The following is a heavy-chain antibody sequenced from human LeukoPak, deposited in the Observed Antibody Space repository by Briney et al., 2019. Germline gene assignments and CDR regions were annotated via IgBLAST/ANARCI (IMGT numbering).Heavy chain of an antibody. CDR1: GGSISSSSYY. J-gene: IGHJ4*02. CDR2: IYYSGST. Sequence: SETLSLTCTVSGGSISSSSYYWGWIRQPPGKGLEWIGSIYYSGSTYYNPSLKSRVTISVDTSKNQFSLKLSSVTAADTAVYYCAREGSSGPPPHWGQGTLVTVSS. CDR3: AREGSSGPPPH. V-gene: IGHV4-39*07. D-gene: IGHD6-19*01.